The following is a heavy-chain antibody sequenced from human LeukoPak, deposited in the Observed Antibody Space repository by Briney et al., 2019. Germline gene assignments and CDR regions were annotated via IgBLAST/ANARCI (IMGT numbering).Heavy chain of an antibody. CDR3: AKVLISIGYFSFDY. V-gene: IGHV3-23*01. CDR2: ISGSGGST. CDR1: GFTFSSYA. J-gene: IGHJ4*02. Sequence: AGGSLRLSCAASGFTFSSYALSWVRQAPGKGLEWVSAISGSGGSTYYADSVKGRFTISRDNSKNTLSLQMNGLAAVDAAVKYCAKVLISIGYFSFDYRGQVALVTVSS. D-gene: IGHD3-22*01.